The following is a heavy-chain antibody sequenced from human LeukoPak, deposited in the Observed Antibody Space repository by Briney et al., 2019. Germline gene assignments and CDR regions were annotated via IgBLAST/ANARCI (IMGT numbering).Heavy chain of an antibody. Sequence: GRSLRLSCAASGFTFDDYAMHWVRHAPGKGLEWVSGVSWNSGSIGYADSVKGRFTISRDNAKNSLYLQMNSLRAEDTALYYCARDRSYGSGNHFDYWGQGTLVTVSS. J-gene: IGHJ4*02. D-gene: IGHD3-10*01. V-gene: IGHV3-9*01. CDR1: GFTFDDYA. CDR3: ARDRSYGSGNHFDY. CDR2: VSWNSGSI.